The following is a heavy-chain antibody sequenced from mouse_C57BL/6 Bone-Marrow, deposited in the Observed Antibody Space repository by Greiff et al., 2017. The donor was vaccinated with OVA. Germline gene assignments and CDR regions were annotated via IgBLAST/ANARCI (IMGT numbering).Heavy chain of an antibody. Sequence: LQESGAELVRPGASVKMSCKASGYTFTSYNMHWVKQTPRQGLEWIGATYPGNGDTSYNQKFKGKATLTVDKSSSTAYMQLSSLTSEDSAVYFCAREFIYYYGYYAMDYWGQGTSVTVSS. CDR3: AREFIYYYGYYAMDY. D-gene: IGHD1-1*01. J-gene: IGHJ4*01. CDR1: GYTFTSYN. V-gene: IGHV1-12*01. CDR2: TYPGNGDT.